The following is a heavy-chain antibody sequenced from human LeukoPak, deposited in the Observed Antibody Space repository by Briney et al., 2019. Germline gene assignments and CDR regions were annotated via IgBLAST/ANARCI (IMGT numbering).Heavy chain of an antibody. CDR1: GFTFSGYN. CDR3: ARDYFGSDQPFDY. CDR2: ISSSSSYI. D-gene: IGHD3-10*01. J-gene: IGHJ4*02. V-gene: IGHV3-21*01. Sequence: GGSLRLSCAASGFTFSGYNLNWVRQAPGKGLEWVSSISSSSSYIYYADSVKGRFTISRDNAKNSLYLQMNSLRAEDTAVYYCARDYFGSDQPFDYWGQGTLVTVSS.